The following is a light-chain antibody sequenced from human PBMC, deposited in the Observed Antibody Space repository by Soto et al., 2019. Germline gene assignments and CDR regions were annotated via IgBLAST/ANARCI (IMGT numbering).Light chain of an antibody. CDR3: QQRSTWSYT. J-gene: IGKJ2*01. V-gene: IGKV3-11*01. Sequence: EIVLTQSPGTLSLSPGERATLSCRASQRVGSTLAWYQQKPGQAPRLLIYDAFSRATGIPARFSGGGSGPDFTLTISSLEAEDSAVYYCQQRSTWSYTFGQGTRLEIK. CDR1: QRVGST. CDR2: DAF.